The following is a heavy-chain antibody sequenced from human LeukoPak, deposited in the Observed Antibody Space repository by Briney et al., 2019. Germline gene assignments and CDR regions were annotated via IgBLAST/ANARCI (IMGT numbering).Heavy chain of an antibody. Sequence: PSETLSLTCAVSGGSISSYYWSWIRQPPGKGLEWIGYIYYSGSTNYNPSLKSRGTISIDRSKNQLSLKLNSVTAADTAVYYCARVTATVTTSGYYYYYMNLWGEGTTVTVSS. CDR3: ARVTATVTTSGYYYYYMNL. CDR1: GGSISSYY. D-gene: IGHD4-17*01. V-gene: IGHV4-59*01. J-gene: IGHJ6*03. CDR2: IYYSGST.